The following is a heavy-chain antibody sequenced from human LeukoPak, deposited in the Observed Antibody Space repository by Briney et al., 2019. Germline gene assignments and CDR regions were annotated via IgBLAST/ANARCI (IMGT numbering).Heavy chain of an antibody. CDR3: AREPTGDTFDY. CDR1: GFTFSSYA. J-gene: IGHJ4*02. V-gene: IGHV3-30-3*01. CDR2: ISYDGSNK. Sequence: GGSLRLSCAASGFTFSSYAMHWVRQAPGKGLEWVAVISYDGSNKYYADSVKGRFTISRDNSKNTLYLQMNSLRAEDTAVYYCAREPTGDTFDYWGQGTLVTVSS. D-gene: IGHD2-21*01.